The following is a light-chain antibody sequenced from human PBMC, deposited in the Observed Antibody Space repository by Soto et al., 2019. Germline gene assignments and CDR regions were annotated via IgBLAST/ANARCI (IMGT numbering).Light chain of an antibody. CDR1: QGISSA. Sequence: ALQLTQSPSSLSASVGDRVTITCRASQGISSALAWYQQKPGKAPKLLIYDASSLERGVPSRFSGSGSGTDFTLTISSLQPEDFATYYCQQFNNYLITFGQGTRLEIK. CDR2: DAS. J-gene: IGKJ5*01. V-gene: IGKV1D-13*01. CDR3: QQFNNYLIT.